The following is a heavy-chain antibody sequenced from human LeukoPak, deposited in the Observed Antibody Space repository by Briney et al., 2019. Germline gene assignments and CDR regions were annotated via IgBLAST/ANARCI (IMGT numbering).Heavy chain of an antibody. V-gene: IGHV3-48*03. CDR1: AFFTNYE. CDR2: ISSSGVTL. CDR3: ARGYYPSYNDFWSGPNWFDP. Sequence: GGSLRLSCAASAFFTNYEMNWVRQAPGRGLEWVSHISSSGVTLYYANSAKGRFTISRDNARNSLFLQMNSLRAEDSAVYYCARGYYPSYNDFWSGPNWFDPWGQGTLVTVSS. J-gene: IGHJ5*02. D-gene: IGHD3-3*01.